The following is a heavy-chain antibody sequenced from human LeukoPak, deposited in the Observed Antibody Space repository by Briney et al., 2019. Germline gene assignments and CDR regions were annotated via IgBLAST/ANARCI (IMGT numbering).Heavy chain of an antibody. CDR2: MNPNSGNT. CDR1: GYTFTSYD. D-gene: IGHD6-13*01. J-gene: IGHJ6*03. V-gene: IGHV1-8*03. CDR3: ARVSFGRSSWYYYYYYMDV. Sequence: ASVKVSCKASGYTFTSYDINWVRQATGQGLEWMGWMNPNSGNTGYAQKFQGRVTVTRNTSISTAYMELSSLRSEDTAVYYCARVSFGRSSWYYYYYYMDVWDKGTTVTVSS.